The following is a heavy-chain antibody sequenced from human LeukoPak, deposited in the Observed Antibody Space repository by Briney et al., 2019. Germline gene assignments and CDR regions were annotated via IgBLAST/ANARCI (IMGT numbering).Heavy chain of an antibody. Sequence: GGSVRLSCAASAFTFSYYAMHWVRQAPGKGLEWVAVISYDGSNKYYADSVKGRFTISRDSSKNTLYLQMNSLRSEDTAVYYCARGPKYYYDDSAYYYGYFDYWGEGTRVPVSS. D-gene: IGHD3-22*01. CDR2: ISYDGSNK. CDR3: ARGPKYYYDDSAYYYGYFDY. J-gene: IGHJ4*02. V-gene: IGHV3-30-3*01. CDR1: AFTFSYYA.